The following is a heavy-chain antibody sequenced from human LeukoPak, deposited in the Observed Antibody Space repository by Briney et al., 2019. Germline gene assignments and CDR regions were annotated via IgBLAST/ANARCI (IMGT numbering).Heavy chain of an antibody. J-gene: IGHJ4*02. V-gene: IGHV3-48*03. CDR3: AKGHIVGAITEFDY. Sequence: PGGSLRLSCAASGFTFSSYEMNWVRQAPGKGLEWVSYISSSGSTIYYADSVKGRFTISRDNSKNSLYLQMNSLRTEDTALYYCAKGHIVGAITEFDYWGQGTLVTVSS. CDR2: ISSSGSTI. CDR1: GFTFSSYE. D-gene: IGHD1-26*01.